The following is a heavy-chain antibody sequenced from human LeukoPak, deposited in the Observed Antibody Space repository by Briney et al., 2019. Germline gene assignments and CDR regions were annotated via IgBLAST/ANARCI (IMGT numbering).Heavy chain of an antibody. CDR2: ISTSSTYT. CDR3: SRVGSSGWSNYFDS. J-gene: IGHJ4*02. D-gene: IGHD6-19*01. CDR1: GFIFSDYY. V-gene: IGHV3-11*05. Sequence: GGSLRLSCAASGFIFSDYYMSWIRQAPGKGLEWVSYISTSSTYTAYADSVQGRFTISRDNAKNSLYLQISSLRAEDTAVYFCSRVGSSGWSNYFDSWGQGTLVTVSS.